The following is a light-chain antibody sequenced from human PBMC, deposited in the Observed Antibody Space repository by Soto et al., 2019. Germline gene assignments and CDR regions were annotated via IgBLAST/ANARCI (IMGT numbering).Light chain of an antibody. Sequence: EIVLTQSPATLSLSPGDRATLSCRASQSVSSYLAGYQQKPGQAPRLLIYDASNRATGIPARFSGSGSGTDFTLTISSLEPEDFAVYYCQQRSNWRGTFGGGTKVEIK. J-gene: IGKJ4*01. V-gene: IGKV3-11*01. CDR3: QQRSNWRGT. CDR2: DAS. CDR1: QSVSSY.